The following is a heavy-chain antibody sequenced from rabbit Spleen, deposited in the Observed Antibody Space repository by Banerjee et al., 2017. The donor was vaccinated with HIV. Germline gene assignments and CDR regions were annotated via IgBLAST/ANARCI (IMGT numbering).Heavy chain of an antibody. J-gene: IGHJ2*01. D-gene: IGHD1-1*01. Sequence: QEELEESGGGLVKPEGYLTLTCKASGFSFSDRDVMCWVRQAPGKGLEWIACIDTNDGDTDYANWPKGRFTISKASSTTVTLQMTSLTAADTATYFCARNYVNAFDPWGPGTLVTVS. V-gene: IGHV1S45*01. CDR2: IDTNDGDT. CDR3: ARNYVNAFDP. CDR1: GFSFSDRDV.